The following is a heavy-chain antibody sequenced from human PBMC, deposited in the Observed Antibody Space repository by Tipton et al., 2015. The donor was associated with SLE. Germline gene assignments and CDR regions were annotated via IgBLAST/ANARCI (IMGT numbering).Heavy chain of an antibody. D-gene: IGHD3-3*01. CDR2: INHRGST. Sequence: TLSLTCDVFGGSLSDYYWTWIRQPPGKGLEWIGEINHRGSTNYSPSLKSRVTISVDTSKNQFSLKVNSVTAADTAVYYCARGESGDYHDAFDTWGQGTMVTVSS. J-gene: IGHJ3*02. CDR3: ARGESGDYHDAFDT. CDR1: GGSLSDYY. V-gene: IGHV4-34*01.